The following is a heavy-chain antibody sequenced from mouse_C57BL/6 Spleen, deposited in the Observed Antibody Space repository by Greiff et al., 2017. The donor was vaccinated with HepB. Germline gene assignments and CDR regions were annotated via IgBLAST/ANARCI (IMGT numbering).Heavy chain of an antibody. V-gene: IGHV5-4*01. CDR1: GFTFSSYA. CDR2: ISDGGSYT. D-gene: IGHD1-1*01. J-gene: IGHJ1*03. CDR3: ARDVTTVVWYFDV. Sequence: EVNLVESGGGLVKPGGSLKLSCAASGFTFSSYAMSWVRQTPEKRLEWVATISDGGSYTYYPDNVKGRFTISRDNAKNNLYLQMSHLKSEDTAMYYCARDVTTVVWYFDVWGTGTTVTVSS.